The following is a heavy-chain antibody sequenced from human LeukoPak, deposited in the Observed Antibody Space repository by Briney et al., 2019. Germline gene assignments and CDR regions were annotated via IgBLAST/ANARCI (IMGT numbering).Heavy chain of an antibody. Sequence: SETLSLTCTVSGGSISSSSYYWSWIRQPPGKGLEWIGYIYYSGSTNYNPSLKSRVTISVDTSKNQFSLKLSSVTAADTAVYYCARVSSSPSDYDFWSGYYSFDYWGQGTLVTVSS. J-gene: IGHJ4*02. CDR2: IYYSGST. CDR1: GGSISSSSYY. V-gene: IGHV4-61*01. D-gene: IGHD3-3*01. CDR3: ARVSSSPSDYDFWSGYYSFDY.